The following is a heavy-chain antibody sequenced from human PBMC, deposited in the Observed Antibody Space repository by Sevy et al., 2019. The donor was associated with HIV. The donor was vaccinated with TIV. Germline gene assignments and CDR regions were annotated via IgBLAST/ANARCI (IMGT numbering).Heavy chain of an antibody. CDR1: GSTFSSYA. Sequence: GGSLRLSCAASGSTFSSYAMHWVRQAPGKGLEWVAVISYDGSNKYYADSVKGRFTISRDNSKNTLYLQMNSLRAEDTAVYYCARGEDYGDYVSAFDIWGQGTMVTVSS. CDR2: ISYDGSNK. J-gene: IGHJ3*02. D-gene: IGHD4-17*01. V-gene: IGHV3-30-3*01. CDR3: ARGEDYGDYVSAFDI.